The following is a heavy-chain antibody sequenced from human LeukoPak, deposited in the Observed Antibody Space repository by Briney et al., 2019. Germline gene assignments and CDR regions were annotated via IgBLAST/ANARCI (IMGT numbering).Heavy chain of an antibody. CDR1: GYSFANSW. CDR2: IYPGDSNT. J-gene: IGHJ4*02. D-gene: IGHD3-22*01. CDR3: ATARAVYDTSGDYAYYFDY. Sequence: GESLKISCKGSGYSFANSWIAWVRQIPGTGLEWMGIIYPGDSNTYYSPSFQGQVSISADRSITTAYLQWSSLKASDTAMYFCATARAVYDTSGDYAYYFDYWGQGILVTVSS. V-gene: IGHV5-51*01.